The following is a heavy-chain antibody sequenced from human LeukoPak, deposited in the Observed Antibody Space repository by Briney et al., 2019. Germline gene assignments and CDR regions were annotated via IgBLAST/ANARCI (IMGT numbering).Heavy chain of an antibody. V-gene: IGHV1-46*01. D-gene: IGHD6-13*01. CDR1: AYTFSTYL. J-gene: IGHJ4*02. Sequence: GASVKVSCKASAYTFSTYLLHWVRQAPGQGLEWMGIIDPSGGSTGYAQKLQGRVTMTTDTSTSTAYMELRSLRSDDTAVYYCARGIAAAAQYYFDYWGQGTLVTVSS. CDR3: ARGIAAAAQYYFDY. CDR2: IDPSGGST.